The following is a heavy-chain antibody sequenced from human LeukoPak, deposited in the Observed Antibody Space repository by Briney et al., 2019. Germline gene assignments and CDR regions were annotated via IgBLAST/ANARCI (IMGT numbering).Heavy chain of an antibody. CDR2: ISAYNGNT. Sequence: ASVKVSCKASGYTFTSYGISWVRQAPGQGLEWMGWISAYNGNTNYAQKLQGRVTMTEDTSTDTAYMELSSLRSEDTAVYYCATLITGTTEWFDPWGQGTLVTVSS. CDR1: GYTFTSYG. V-gene: IGHV1-18*01. D-gene: IGHD1-7*01. CDR3: ATLITGTTEWFDP. J-gene: IGHJ5*02.